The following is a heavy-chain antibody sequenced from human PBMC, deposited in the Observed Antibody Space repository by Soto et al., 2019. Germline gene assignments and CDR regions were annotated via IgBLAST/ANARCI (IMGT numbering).Heavy chain of an antibody. Sequence: QVQLQESGPGLVKPSETLSLTCTVSGGSVSSGSYYWSWIRQPPGQRLEWIGNIFHSGTTNYNHSLRSLVLISVATPTNQFSLKLRPRTAADTAVYYCARVHMTGPVDSWGQGNLGTFSS. D-gene: IGHD3-9*01. CDR1: GGSVSSGSYY. CDR2: IFHSGTT. J-gene: IGHJ4*02. V-gene: IGHV4-61*01. CDR3: ARVHMTGPVDS.